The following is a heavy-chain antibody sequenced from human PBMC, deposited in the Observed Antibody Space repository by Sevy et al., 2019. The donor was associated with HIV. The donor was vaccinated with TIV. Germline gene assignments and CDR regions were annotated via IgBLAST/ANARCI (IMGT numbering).Heavy chain of an antibody. J-gene: IGHJ6*02. Sequence: SETLSLTCSVSGVSISGYYWSWIRQPPGKGLEWIGYIYYNGRTKYKPSLKSRVTISVDTSKNQFSLKVNSVTAADTAVYSCARAYSEYYYGMDVWGQGTTVTVSS. V-gene: IGHV4-59*01. CDR3: ARAYSEYYYGMDV. CDR2: IYYNGRT. D-gene: IGHD4-4*01. CDR1: GVSISGYY.